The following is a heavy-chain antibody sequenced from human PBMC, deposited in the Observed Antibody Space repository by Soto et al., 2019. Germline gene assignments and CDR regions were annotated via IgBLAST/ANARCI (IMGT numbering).Heavy chain of an antibody. D-gene: IGHD3-10*01. CDR1: GFTFSSSG. CDR2: ISYDGSNK. CDR3: AKDLVRYGSVSYYYKDV. V-gene: IGHV3-30*18. J-gene: IGHJ6*03. Sequence: PGGSLRLSCAASGFTFSSSGMHWVRQAPGKGLEWVAVISYDGSNKRYVDSVKGRFTISRDNSKNTLFLQVNSLSAEDTAVYYCAKDLVRYGSVSYYYKDVWGKGTTVTVSS.